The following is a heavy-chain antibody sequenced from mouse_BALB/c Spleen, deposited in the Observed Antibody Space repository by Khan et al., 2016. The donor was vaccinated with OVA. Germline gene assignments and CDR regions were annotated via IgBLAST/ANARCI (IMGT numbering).Heavy chain of an antibody. Sequence: QVRLQQSGAELVRPGASVKLSCKASGYTFTSYWMNWVRQRPRQGLEWIGKINPSDSESHYNQMFKDKATLTVDKSSGTAYMQLSSLTSEDSAVYYCARRERYGYDPSWFAYWGQGTLVTVSA. V-gene: IGHV1-52*01. CDR2: INPSDSES. CDR1: GYTFTSYW. CDR3: ARRERYGYDPSWFAY. J-gene: IGHJ3*01. D-gene: IGHD2-2*01.